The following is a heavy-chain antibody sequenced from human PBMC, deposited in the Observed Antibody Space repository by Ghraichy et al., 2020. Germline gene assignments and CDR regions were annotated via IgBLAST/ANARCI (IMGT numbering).Heavy chain of an antibody. D-gene: IGHD3-10*01. CDR1: GGSISSYY. Sequence: SETLSLTCTVSGGSISSYYWSWIRQPPGKGLEWIGYIYTSGSTNYNPSLKSRVTISVDTSKNQFSLKLSSVTAADTAVYYCARHTYYYGSGSYGPFDYWGQGTLVTVSS. CDR3: ARHTYYYGSGSYGPFDY. V-gene: IGHV4-4*09. CDR2: IYTSGST. J-gene: IGHJ4*02.